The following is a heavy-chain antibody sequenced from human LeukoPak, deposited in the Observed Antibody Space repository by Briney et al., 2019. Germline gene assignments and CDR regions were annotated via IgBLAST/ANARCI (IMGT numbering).Heavy chain of an antibody. CDR3: ARPRYCTGGSCFFDY. Sequence: GGSLRLSCAASGFTFSSYGMNWVRRAPGKGLEWVSYISSSGTIYFADSVKGRFTISRDNAKNSLYVQMNSLRDEDTAVYYCARPRYCTGGSCFFDYWGRGTLVTVSS. CDR1: GFTFSSYG. CDR2: ISSSGTI. V-gene: IGHV3-48*02. J-gene: IGHJ4*02. D-gene: IGHD2-15*01.